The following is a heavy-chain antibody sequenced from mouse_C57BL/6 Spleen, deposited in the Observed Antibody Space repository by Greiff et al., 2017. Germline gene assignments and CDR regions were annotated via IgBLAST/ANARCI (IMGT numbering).Heavy chain of an antibody. J-gene: IGHJ4*01. CDR2: IDPANGNT. V-gene: IGHV14-3*01. CDR3: ADSNYEGGYYYAMDY. CDR1: GFNIKNTY. D-gene: IGHD2-5*01. Sequence: VQLKQSVAELVRPGASVKLSCTASGFNIKNTYMHWVKQRPEQGLEWIGRIDPANGNTKYAPKFQGKATITADTSSNTAYLQLSSLTSEDTAIYYCADSNYEGGYYYAMDYWGQGTSVTVSS.